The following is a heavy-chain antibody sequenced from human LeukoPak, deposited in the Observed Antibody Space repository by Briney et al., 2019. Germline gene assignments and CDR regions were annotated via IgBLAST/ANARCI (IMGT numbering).Heavy chain of an antibody. D-gene: IGHD3-10*01. CDR1: GGSISSYY. V-gene: IGHV4-4*07. J-gene: IGHJ5*02. Sequence: KSSETLSLTCTVSGGSISSYYWIWIRQPAGKGLEWIGRIYSSGSTNYNPSLKSRVTMSVDTSKNQFSLKLSSVTAADTAVYYCVRVRADYYGSGSHYKVWFDPWGQGTLVTVSS. CDR3: VRVRADYYGSGSHYKVWFDP. CDR2: IYSSGST.